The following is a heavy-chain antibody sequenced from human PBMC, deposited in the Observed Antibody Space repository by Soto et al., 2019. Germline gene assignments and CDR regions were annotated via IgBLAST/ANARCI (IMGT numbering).Heavy chain of an antibody. V-gene: IGHV1-69*13. J-gene: IGHJ5*02. CDR2: IIPIFGTA. D-gene: IGHD3-22*01. Sequence: SVKVSCKASGGTFSSYAISLVRQAPGQGLEWMGGIIPIFGTANYAQKFQGRVTITADESTSTAYMELSSLRSEDTAVYYCARPTRYYYDSSGQSAWFDPWGQGTLVTAPQ. CDR3: ARPTRYYYDSSGQSAWFDP. CDR1: GGTFSSYA.